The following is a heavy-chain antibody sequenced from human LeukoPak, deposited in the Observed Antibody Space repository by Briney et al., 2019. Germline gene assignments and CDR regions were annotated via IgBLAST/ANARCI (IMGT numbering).Heavy chain of an antibody. D-gene: IGHD6-13*01. CDR3: ARDRGAAAGN. CDR1: GFNVSNNY. V-gene: IGHV3-53*01. J-gene: IGHJ4*02. Sequence: SGGSLRLSSAASGFNVSNNYMSWVRQAPGKGLEWVSVIYRGGSTYYADSVKGRFTMSRDNSKNTVYLQMDSLRAEDTAVYYCARDRGAAAGNWGQGTLVTVSS. CDR2: IYRGGST.